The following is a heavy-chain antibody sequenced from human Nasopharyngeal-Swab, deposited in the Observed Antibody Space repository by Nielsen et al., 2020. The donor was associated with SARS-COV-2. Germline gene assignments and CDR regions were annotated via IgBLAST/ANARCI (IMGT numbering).Heavy chain of an antibody. Sequence: SVKVSCKASGDTFTKYTFSWVRQAPGLGLEWLGGVIPMSRTANYAQKFQGRVTITADESTSTAYMELSSLRSEDTAVYYCARSHGYYFDSSNFHPGDWGQGTLVTVSS. CDR1: GDTFTKYT. V-gene: IGHV1-69*13. D-gene: IGHD3-22*01. CDR2: VIPMSRTA. CDR3: ARSHGYYFDSSNFHPGD. J-gene: IGHJ1*01.